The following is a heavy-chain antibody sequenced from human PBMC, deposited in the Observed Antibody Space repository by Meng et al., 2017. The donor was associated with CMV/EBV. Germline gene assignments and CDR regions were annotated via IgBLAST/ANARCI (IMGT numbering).Heavy chain of an antibody. CDR3: ARTRRVVVTNWFDP. J-gene: IGHJ5*02. V-gene: IGHV1-2*02. CDR1: GSTFTGYY. CDR2: INPNSGGT. Sequence: SGSTFTGYYMHWVRQAPGQGLEWMGWINPNSGGTNYAQKFQGRVTMTRDTSISTAYMELSRLRSDDTAVYYCARTRRVVVTNWFDPWGQGTLVTVSS. D-gene: IGHD2-21*02.